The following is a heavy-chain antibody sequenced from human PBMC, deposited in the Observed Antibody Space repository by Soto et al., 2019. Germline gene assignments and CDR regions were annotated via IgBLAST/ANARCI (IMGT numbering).Heavy chain of an antibody. CDR2: ISYDGSNK. Sequence: GGSLRLSCAASGFTFSSYGMHWVRQAPGKGLEWVAVISYDGSNKYYADSVKGRFTISRDNSKNTLYLQMNSLRAEDTAVYYCAKALTTVITNYYGMDVWGQGTTVTVSS. CDR3: AKALTTVITNYYGMDV. V-gene: IGHV3-30*18. J-gene: IGHJ6*02. D-gene: IGHD4-4*01. CDR1: GFTFSSYG.